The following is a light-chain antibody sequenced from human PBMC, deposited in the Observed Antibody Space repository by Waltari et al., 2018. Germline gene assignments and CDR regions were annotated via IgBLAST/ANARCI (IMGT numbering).Light chain of an antibody. Sequence: QSVLTQPPSVSGAPGQNVTISCTGSSSNIGARYDVHWYQQFPGTSPKLLTYANSNRPSGVPERFSASKSGTSASLAITGLQAEDEADYYCQSYDSSLRVVFGGGTKLTVL. J-gene: IGLJ2*01. CDR3: QSYDSSLRVV. CDR1: SSNIGARYD. CDR2: ANS. V-gene: IGLV1-40*01.